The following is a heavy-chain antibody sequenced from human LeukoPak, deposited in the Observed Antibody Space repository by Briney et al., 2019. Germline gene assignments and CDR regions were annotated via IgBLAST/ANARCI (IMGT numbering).Heavy chain of an antibody. D-gene: IGHD3-3*01. CDR2: IYTSGST. J-gene: IGHJ6*03. CDR1: GGSISSYY. Sequence: PSETLSLTCTVSGGSISSYYWSWIRQPAGKGLEWIGRIYTSGSTNYNPSLKSRVTMSVDASKNQFSLKLSSVTAADTAVYYCARESPIFGVVIYYYYMDVWGKGTTVTVSS. CDR3: ARESPIFGVVIYYYYMDV. V-gene: IGHV4-4*07.